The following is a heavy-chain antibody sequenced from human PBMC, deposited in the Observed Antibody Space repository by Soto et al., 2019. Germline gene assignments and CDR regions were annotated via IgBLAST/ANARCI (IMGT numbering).Heavy chain of an antibody. V-gene: IGHV1-18*01. CDR3: ARDPRSIVATMSPFDY. CDR1: GYTFTSYG. CDR2: ISAYNGNT. J-gene: IGHJ4*02. D-gene: IGHD5-12*01. Sequence: QVQLVQSGAEVKKPGASVKVSCKASGYTFTSYGISWVRQAPGQGLEWMGWISAYNGNTNYAQKLQGRVTMTTDPSTSTADMELSSLRSDDTAVYSCARDPRSIVATMSPFDYWGQGTLVTVSS.